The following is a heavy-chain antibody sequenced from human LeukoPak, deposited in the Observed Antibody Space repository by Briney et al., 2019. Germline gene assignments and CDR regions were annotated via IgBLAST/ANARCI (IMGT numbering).Heavy chain of an antibody. J-gene: IGHJ5*02. CDR2: ISSSGSKK. CDR1: GFTFSSYE. V-gene: IGHV3-48*03. CDR3: AREPGITLIVPVRFDP. Sequence: GGSLRLSCAASGFTFSSYEMNWVRQAPGKGLEGVSYISSSGSKKYYADSVRGRFTISRDNAKKTLYLQMNSLRAEDTAVYYCAREPGITLIVPVRFDPWGQGTLVTVSS. D-gene: IGHD3-22*01.